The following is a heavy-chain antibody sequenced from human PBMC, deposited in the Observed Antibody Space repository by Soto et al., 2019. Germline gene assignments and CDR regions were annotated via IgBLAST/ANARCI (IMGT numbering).Heavy chain of an antibody. CDR3: ARTDSDFYGLDV. J-gene: IGHJ6*02. D-gene: IGHD5-18*01. V-gene: IGHV3-13*05. CDR2: ISAAGDP. CDR1: GFTFRNYD. Sequence: EVQLVESGGGLVQPGGSLRLSCVACGFTFRNYDMHWVRQGTGKGLEWVSGISAAGDPDYADSVEGRFTISRENAQNSFFLQINSLRVGDTAVDYCARTDSDFYGLDVWGQGTTVIVSS.